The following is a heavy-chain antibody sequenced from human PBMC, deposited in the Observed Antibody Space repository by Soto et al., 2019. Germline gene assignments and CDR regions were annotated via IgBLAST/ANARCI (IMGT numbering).Heavy chain of an antibody. V-gene: IGHV3-13*01. D-gene: IGHD6-19*01. CDR3: ARDSSGWGLDV. Sequence: PGGSLRLSCAASGFTFSSFDFHWVRQRTGKGLEWVSLIGKRGDTHYPDSVKGRFTISRDNAKNSLHLQMNSLRADDTAVYYCARDSSGWGLDVWGQGTTVTVSS. CDR2: IGKRGDT. CDR1: GFTFSSFD. J-gene: IGHJ6*02.